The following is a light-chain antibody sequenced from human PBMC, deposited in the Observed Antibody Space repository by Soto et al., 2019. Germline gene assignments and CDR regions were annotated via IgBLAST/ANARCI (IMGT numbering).Light chain of an antibody. CDR2: VVT. V-gene: IGLV2-14*01. CDR3: GLYTSSDTPYV. Sequence: QSALTRPASVSGSPGQSITISCTGTSSDVGAYDYVSWFQQHPDKAPKLIISVVTNRPSGVSNRFSGSKSGNTASLTISGLQPEDEADYYCGLYTSSDTPYVFGTGTKLTVL. CDR1: SSDVGAYDY. J-gene: IGLJ1*01.